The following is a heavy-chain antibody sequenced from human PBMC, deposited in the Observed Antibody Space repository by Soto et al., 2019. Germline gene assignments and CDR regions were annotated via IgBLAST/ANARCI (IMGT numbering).Heavy chain of an antibody. CDR3: AHGTYCSGGSCYEWDWFAP. Sequence: QITLKESGPTLVNHTQTLTLTCTFSGFSLSTSGVGVGWIRQPPGKALEWLALIYWNDDKRYSPSLKSRLTITKDTSKNQVVLTMTNMDPVDTATYYCAHGTYCSGGSCYEWDWFAPWGQGTLVTVSS. V-gene: IGHV2-5*01. J-gene: IGHJ5*02. CDR1: GFSLSTSGVG. CDR2: IYWNDDK. D-gene: IGHD2-15*01.